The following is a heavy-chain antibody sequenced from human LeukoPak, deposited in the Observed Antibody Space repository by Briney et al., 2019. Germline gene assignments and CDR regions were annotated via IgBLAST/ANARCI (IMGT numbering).Heavy chain of an antibody. Sequence: GGSLRLSRAASGFSFHYYAMHWVRQAPGKGLEWVAVISYDGANEYYADSVKGRFTISRDNSKNTLYLQMNSLRAEDTAVYYCAKDSSSWYLDYWGQGTLVTVSS. CDR3: AKDSSSWYLDY. CDR1: GFSFHYYA. CDR2: ISYDGANE. V-gene: IGHV3-30-3*01. D-gene: IGHD6-13*01. J-gene: IGHJ4*02.